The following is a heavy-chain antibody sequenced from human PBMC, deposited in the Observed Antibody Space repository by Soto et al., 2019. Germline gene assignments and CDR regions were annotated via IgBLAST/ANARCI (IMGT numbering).Heavy chain of an antibody. Sequence: QLQLQESGSGLVKPSQTLSLTCAVSGGSISSGGYSWSWIRQPPGKGLEWIGYIYHSGSTYYNPSLKSRVTITADRSKNQFSLKPSSVTAADTAVYYCARWDSPYAFDIWGQGTMVTVSS. CDR3: ARWDSPYAFDI. J-gene: IGHJ3*02. D-gene: IGHD3-22*01. CDR2: IYHSGST. CDR1: GGSISSGGYS. V-gene: IGHV4-30-2*01.